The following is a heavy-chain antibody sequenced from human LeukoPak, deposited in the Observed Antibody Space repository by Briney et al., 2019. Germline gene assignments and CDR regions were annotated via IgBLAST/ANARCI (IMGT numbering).Heavy chain of an antibody. CDR2: IYSGGST. CDR1: GFAFSTYG. J-gene: IGHJ4*02. D-gene: IGHD3-16*02. CDR3: SGGGIAVIDY. V-gene: IGHV3-53*01. Sequence: GGSLRLSCAASGFAFSTYGMHWVRQAPGKGLEWVSVIYSGGSTYYADSVKGRFTISRDNSKNTLYLQMNSLRAEDTAVYYCSGGGIAVIDYWGQGTLVTVSS.